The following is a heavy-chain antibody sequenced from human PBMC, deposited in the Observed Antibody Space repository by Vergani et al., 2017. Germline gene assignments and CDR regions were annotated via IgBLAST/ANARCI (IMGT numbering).Heavy chain of an antibody. CDR2: IYTSEST. D-gene: IGHD3-22*01. V-gene: IGHV4-4*07. Sequence: QVQLQKSGPGLVKPSETLSLTCIVSGGSISPYYWSWIRQPAGKGLEWIGRIYTSESTNYNPSLKSRVTMSVDTSKNQFSLKLSSVTAADTAVYYCARMGGYDEGDAFRIGYFDSWGPGILVTVSS. CDR1: GGSISPYY. J-gene: IGHJ4*02. CDR3: ARMGGYDEGDAFRIGYFDS.